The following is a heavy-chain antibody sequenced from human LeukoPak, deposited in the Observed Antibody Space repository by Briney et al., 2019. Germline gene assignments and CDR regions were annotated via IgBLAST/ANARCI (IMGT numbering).Heavy chain of an antibody. D-gene: IGHD3-10*01. V-gene: IGHV4-39*07. CDR1: GGSISSSSYY. Sequence: IPSETLSLTCTVSGGSISSSSYYWGWIRQPPRKGLEWIGSIYYSGSTYYNPSLKSRVTISVDTSKNQFSLKLSSVTAADTAVYYCARDGARNGVRGVDYWGQGTLVTVSS. CDR2: IYYSGST. CDR3: ARDGARNGVRGVDY. J-gene: IGHJ4*02.